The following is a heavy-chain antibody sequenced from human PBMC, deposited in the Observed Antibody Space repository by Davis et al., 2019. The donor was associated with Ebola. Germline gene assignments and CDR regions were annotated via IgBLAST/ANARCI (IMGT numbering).Heavy chain of an antibody. V-gene: IGHV4-59*01. CDR3: AHLYFDY. CDR1: GGSFSGYY. J-gene: IGHJ4*02. Sequence: SETLSLTCAVYGGSFSGYYWSWIRQPPGKGLEWIGYIYYSGSTNYNPSLKSRVTISVDTSKNQFSLKLSSVTAADTAVYYCAHLYFDYWGQGTLVTVSS. CDR2: IYYSGST.